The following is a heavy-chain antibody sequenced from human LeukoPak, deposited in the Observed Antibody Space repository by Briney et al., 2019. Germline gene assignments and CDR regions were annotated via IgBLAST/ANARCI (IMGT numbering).Heavy chain of an antibody. V-gene: IGHV4-59*01. D-gene: IGHD6-13*01. CDR1: GGSISSYY. CDR2: IYYSGST. Sequence: PSETLSLTCTVSGGSISSYYWSWIRQPPGKGLEWIGYIYYSGSTNYNPSLKSRVTISVDTSKNQFSLKLSSVTAADTAVYYCARELGYSSSWYTLDYWGQGTLVTVSS. J-gene: IGHJ4*02. CDR3: ARELGYSSSWYTLDY.